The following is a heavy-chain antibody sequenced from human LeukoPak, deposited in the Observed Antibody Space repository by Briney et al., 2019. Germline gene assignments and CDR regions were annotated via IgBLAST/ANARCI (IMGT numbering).Heavy chain of an antibody. CDR3: ARESYDILTGLADAFDI. V-gene: IGHV3-33*08. D-gene: IGHD3-9*01. Sequence: PGRSLRLSCAASGFTFSNYGMHWVRQAPGKGLEWVAVIWYDGSNKYYADSVKGRFTISRDNSKNTLYLQMNSLRAEDTAVYYCARESYDILTGLADAFDIWGQGTMVTVSS. CDR1: GFTFSNYG. J-gene: IGHJ3*02. CDR2: IWYDGSNK.